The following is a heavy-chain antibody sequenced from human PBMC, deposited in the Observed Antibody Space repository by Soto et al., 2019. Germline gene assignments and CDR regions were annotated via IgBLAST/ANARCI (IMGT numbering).Heavy chain of an antibody. CDR2: INPNGGST. J-gene: IGHJ4*02. D-gene: IGHD6-6*01. V-gene: IGHV1-46*03. CDR3: ARGLASGDY. Sequence: QVQLVQPGAEVKKPGASVKLSCKASGYTLTXXYIXXVRQAPGQGLEWMGIINPNGGSTNYAHNFQGRVTMTRDTSTSTVYMDLSSLRSEDTAVYYCARGLASGDYWGQGTLVTVSS. CDR1: GYTLTXXY.